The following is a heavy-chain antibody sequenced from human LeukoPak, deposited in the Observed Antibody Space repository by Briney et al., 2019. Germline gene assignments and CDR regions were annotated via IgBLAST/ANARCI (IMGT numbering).Heavy chain of an antibody. CDR1: GGSISSGDYY. D-gene: IGHD3-22*01. J-gene: IGHJ4*02. Sequence: SETLSLTCTVSGGSISSGDYYWSWIRQPPGKGLEWIGYIYYSGSTYYNPSLKSRVTISVDTSKNQFSLKLSSVTAADTAVYYCASCRYYYDSSGYYSREFDYWGQGTLVTVSP. CDR3: ASCRYYYDSSGYYSREFDY. CDR2: IYYSGST. V-gene: IGHV4-30-4*08.